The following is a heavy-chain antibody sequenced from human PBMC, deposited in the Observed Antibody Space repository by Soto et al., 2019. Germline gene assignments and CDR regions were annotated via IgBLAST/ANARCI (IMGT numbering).Heavy chain of an antibody. CDR3: ARVDCSSTSCYIDAYYYGMDV. V-gene: IGHV3-48*02. CDR2: ISSSSSTI. Sequence: LSCAASGFTFSSYSMNWVRQAPGKGLEWVSYISSSSSTIYYADSVKGRFTISRDNAKNSLYLQMNSLRDEDTAVYYCARVDCSSTSCYIDAYYYGMDVWGQGTTVTVSS. CDR1: GFTFSSYS. D-gene: IGHD2-2*02. J-gene: IGHJ6*02.